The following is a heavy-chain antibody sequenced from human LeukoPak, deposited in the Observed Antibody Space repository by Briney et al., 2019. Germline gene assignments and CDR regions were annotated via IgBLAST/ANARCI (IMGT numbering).Heavy chain of an antibody. V-gene: IGHV4-59*06. Sequence: SETLSLTCTVSGDSFRTFYWSWIRQHPGKGLEGIGYIYYSGSTYYNPSLTSRVTISVDTSKNQFSLKLSSVTAADTAVYYCARVRRRGPRFRPISGDITGGFFDYWGQGTLVTVSS. J-gene: IGHJ4*02. D-gene: IGHD2-21*02. CDR1: GDSFRTFY. CDR2: IYYSGST. CDR3: ARVRRRGPRFRPISGDITGGFFDY.